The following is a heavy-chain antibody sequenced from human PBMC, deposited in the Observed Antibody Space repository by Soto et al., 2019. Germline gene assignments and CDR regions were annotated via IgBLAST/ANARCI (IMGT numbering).Heavy chain of an antibody. J-gene: IGHJ6*02. CDR1: GGSISSGGYY. CDR3: ARVDSSGYLPDYGMDV. CDR2: IYYSGGT. D-gene: IGHD3-22*01. V-gene: IGHV4-31*03. Sequence: QVQLQESGPGLVKPSQTLSLTCTFSGGSISSGGYYWSWIRQHPGKGLGWIGYIYYSGGTYYNPSLKSRVTISVDTSKNQFSLKLSSVTAADTAVYYCARVDSSGYLPDYGMDVWGQGTTVTVSS.